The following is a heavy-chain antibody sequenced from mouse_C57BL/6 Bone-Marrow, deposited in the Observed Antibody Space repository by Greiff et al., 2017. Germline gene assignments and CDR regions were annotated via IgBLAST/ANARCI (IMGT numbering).Heavy chain of an antibody. CDR1: GFTFSSFG. CDR2: ISSGSSTI. V-gene: IGHV5-17*02. D-gene: IGHD1-1*01. J-gene: IGHJ2*01. Sequence: EVNLVESGGGLVQPGGSRKLSCAASGFTFSSFGMHWVRQAPEKGLEWVAYISSGSSTIYYADTVKGRFTISRDNPKNTLFLQMTSLRSEDTAMYYCARRDYYYGSLDYWGQGTTLTVSS. CDR3: ARRDYYYGSLDY.